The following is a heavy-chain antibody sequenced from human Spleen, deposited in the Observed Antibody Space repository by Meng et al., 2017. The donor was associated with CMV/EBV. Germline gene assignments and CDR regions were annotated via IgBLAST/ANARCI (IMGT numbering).Heavy chain of an antibody. CDR3: ARDRTVTSEGYYCYYGMDV. CDR2: IIPIFGTA. V-gene: IGHV1-69*05. CDR1: GGTFSRYG. J-gene: IGHJ6*02. Sequence: SVKVSCKASGGTFSRYGISWVRQAPGQGLEWMGGIIPIFGTANYAQKFQGRVTITTDESTSTAYMELSSLRSEDTAVYYCARDRTVTSEGYYCYYGMDVWGQGTTVTVSS. D-gene: IGHD4-17*01.